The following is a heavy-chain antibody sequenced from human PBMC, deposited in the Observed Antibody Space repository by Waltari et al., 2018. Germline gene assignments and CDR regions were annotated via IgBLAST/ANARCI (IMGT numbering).Heavy chain of an antibody. Sequence: EVQLVETGGGLIQPGGSLRLSCAASGFTVSSNYMSWVRQAPGKGLEGVSVIYSGGSTYYADAVKGRFTISRDNSKNTLYLQMNSLRSEDTAVYYCARARANYGGNSADYWGQGTLVTVSS. D-gene: IGHD2-15*01. J-gene: IGHJ4*02. CDR2: IYSGGST. V-gene: IGHV3-53*05. CDR1: GFTVSSNY. CDR3: ARARANYGGNSADY.